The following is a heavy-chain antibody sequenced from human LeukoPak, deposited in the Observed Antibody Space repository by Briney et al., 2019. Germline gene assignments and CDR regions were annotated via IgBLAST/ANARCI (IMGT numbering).Heavy chain of an antibody. CDR3: GKQSMSGGSCYSAFDY. CDR2: ISGSGGNA. D-gene: IGHD2-15*01. V-gene: IGHV3-23*01. J-gene: IGHJ4*02. Sequence: GGSLRLSCAASGFTFSIYAMSWVRQAPGKGLEWVSAISGSGGNAYYADSVKGRFTISRDSSKNTLYLQMNSLRAEDTAVYYCGKQSMSGGSCYSAFDYRGQGTLVTVSS. CDR1: GFTFSIYA.